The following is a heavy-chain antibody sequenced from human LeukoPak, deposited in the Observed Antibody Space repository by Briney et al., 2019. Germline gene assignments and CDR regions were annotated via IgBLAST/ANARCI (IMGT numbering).Heavy chain of an antibody. D-gene: IGHD1-7*01. V-gene: IGHV1-8*01. Sequence: ASVKVSCKASGYTFTSYDINWVRQATGQGLEWMGWMNPNSGNTGYAQKLQGRVTMTTDTSTSTAYMELRSLRSDDTAVYYCARDPELATFDYWGQGTLVTVSS. J-gene: IGHJ4*02. CDR1: GYTFTSYD. CDR2: MNPNSGNT. CDR3: ARDPELATFDY.